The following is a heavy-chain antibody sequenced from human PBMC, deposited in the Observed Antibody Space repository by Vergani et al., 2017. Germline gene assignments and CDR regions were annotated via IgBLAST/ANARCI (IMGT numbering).Heavy chain of an antibody. D-gene: IGHD7-27*01. V-gene: IGHV3-53*04. Sequence: EVQLVESGGGLVQPGGSLRLSCAASGFTVSSNYMGWVRQAPGKGLEWVSVIYSGGSTYYADSVKGRFTISRHNSKNTLYLQMNSLRAEDTAVYYCARVGFWGWDDYWGQGTLVTVSS. CDR2: IYSGGST. CDR1: GFTVSSNY. CDR3: ARVGFWGWDDY. J-gene: IGHJ4*02.